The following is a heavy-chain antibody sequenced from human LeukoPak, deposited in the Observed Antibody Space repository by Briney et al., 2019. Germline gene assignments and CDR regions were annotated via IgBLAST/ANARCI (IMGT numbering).Heavy chain of an antibody. J-gene: IGHJ6*02. V-gene: IGHV3-7*01. CDR3: ARSYYYGSGRSYYYYYGMDV. CDR2: IKQDGSEK. D-gene: IGHD3-10*01. CDR1: GFTFSGYW. Sequence: GGSLRLSCAASGFTFSGYWMSWVRQAPGKGLEWVANIKQDGSEKYYVDSVKGRFTISRDNAKNSLYLQMNSLRAEDTAVYYCARSYYYGSGRSYYYYYGMDVWGQGTTVTVSS.